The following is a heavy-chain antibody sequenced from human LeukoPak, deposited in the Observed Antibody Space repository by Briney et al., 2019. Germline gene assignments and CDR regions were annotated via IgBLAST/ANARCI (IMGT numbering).Heavy chain of an antibody. Sequence: GSLRLSCAASGFTVSSNYMSWVRQAPGKGLEWVSGISWNSGSTYYADSVKGRLTISRDNSKNTLYLQMNSLRAEDTAVYYCAKENTVTTLDYWGQGTLVTVSS. CDR2: ISWNSGST. V-gene: IGHV3-23*01. CDR3: AKENTVTTLDY. CDR1: GFTVSSNY. D-gene: IGHD4-17*01. J-gene: IGHJ4*02.